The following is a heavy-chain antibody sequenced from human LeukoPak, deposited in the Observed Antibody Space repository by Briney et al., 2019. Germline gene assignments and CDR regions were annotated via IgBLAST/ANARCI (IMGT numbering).Heavy chain of an antibody. CDR1: GGSISSYY. CDR3: ARAGGAAAGTFWERYYYYYYMDV. V-gene: IGHV4-59*01. Sequence: SETLSLTCTVSGGSISSYYWSWIRQPPGKGLEWIGYIYYSGSTNYNPSLKSRVTISVDTSKNQFSLKLSSVTAADTAVYYCARAGGAAAGTFWERYYYYYYMDVWGKGTTVTVSS. J-gene: IGHJ6*03. D-gene: IGHD6-13*01. CDR2: IYYSGST.